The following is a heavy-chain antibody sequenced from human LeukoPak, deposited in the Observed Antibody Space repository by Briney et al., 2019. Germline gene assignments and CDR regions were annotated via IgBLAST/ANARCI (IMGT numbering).Heavy chain of an antibody. Sequence: ASVKVSCKASGYTFTSYYMHWVRQAPGQGLEWMGIINPSGGSTSYAQKFQGRVTMTRDTSTSTVYMELSSLRSEDTAVYYCARDAGDIVVVPAVPGNYWGQGTLVTVSS. CDR2: INPSGGST. V-gene: IGHV1-46*01. J-gene: IGHJ4*02. D-gene: IGHD2-2*01. CDR3: ARDAGDIVVVPAVPGNY. CDR1: GYTFTSYY.